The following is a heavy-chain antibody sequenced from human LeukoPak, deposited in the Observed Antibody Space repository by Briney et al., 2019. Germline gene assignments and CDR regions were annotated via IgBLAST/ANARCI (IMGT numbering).Heavy chain of an antibody. V-gene: IGHV3-7*03. D-gene: IGHD6-25*01. Sequence: GGSLRLSSAASGFTFSRYWMTWVRQAPGKGLEWVANLNQHGTEKYYVGSVKGRFTISRDNAKNSLYLQMNSLRAEDTAVYYCARSGPIDIWGQGTMVTVSS. CDR3: ARSGPIDI. J-gene: IGHJ3*02. CDR1: GFTFSRYW. CDR2: LNQHGTEK.